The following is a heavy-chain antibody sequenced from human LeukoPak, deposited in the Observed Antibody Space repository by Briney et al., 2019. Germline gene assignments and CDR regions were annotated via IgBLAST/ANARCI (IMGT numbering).Heavy chain of an antibody. J-gene: IGHJ6*03. CDR2: ISSSSSYI. Sequence: GGSLRLSCAASGFTFSSYSMNWVRQAPGKGLEWVSSISSSSSYIYYADSVKGRFTISRDNAKNTLYLQMNSLRAEDTAVYYCARVHYYYYYMDVWGKGTTVTVSS. CDR3: ARVHYYYYYMDV. CDR1: GFTFSSYS. V-gene: IGHV3-21*01.